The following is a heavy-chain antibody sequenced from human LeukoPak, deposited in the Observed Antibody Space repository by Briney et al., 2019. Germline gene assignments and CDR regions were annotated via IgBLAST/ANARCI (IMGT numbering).Heavy chain of an antibody. Sequence: GGSLRLSCAASGFTFSSYSMNWVRQAPGKGLEWVSSISSSSYIYYADSVKGRFTISRDNAKNSLYLQMNSLRAEDTAVYYCARVGDGYNYDPYMDVWGKGTTVTVSS. CDR3: ARVGDGYNYDPYMDV. D-gene: IGHD5-24*01. J-gene: IGHJ6*03. V-gene: IGHV3-21*01. CDR2: ISSSSYI. CDR1: GFTFSSYS.